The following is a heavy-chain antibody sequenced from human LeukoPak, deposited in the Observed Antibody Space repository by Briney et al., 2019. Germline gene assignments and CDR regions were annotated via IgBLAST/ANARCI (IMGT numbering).Heavy chain of an antibody. CDR2: INAGNGNT. CDR3: ARARGRYFDWLFHPHGYFDY. V-gene: IGHV1-3*01. CDR1: GYTFTSYA. D-gene: IGHD3-9*01. J-gene: IGHJ4*02. Sequence: ASVKVSCKASGYTFTSYAMHWVRQAPGQRLEWMGWINAGNGNTKYSQKFQGRVTITRDTSASTAYMELSSLRSEDTAVYYCARARGRYFDWLFHPHGYFDYWGQGTLVTVSS.